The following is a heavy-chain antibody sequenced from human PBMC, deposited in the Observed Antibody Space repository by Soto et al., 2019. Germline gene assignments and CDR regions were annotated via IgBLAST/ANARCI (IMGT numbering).Heavy chain of an antibody. CDR2: ISGSGGST. V-gene: IGHV3-23*01. J-gene: IGHJ5*02. Sequence: GSLRLSCAASGFTFSSYAMSWVRQAPGKGLEWVSAISGSGGSTYYADSVKGRFTISRDNSKNTLYLQMNSLRAEDTAVYYCAKASSEYSSSWYGYNWFDPWGQGTLVTVSS. D-gene: IGHD6-13*01. CDR1: GFTFSSYA. CDR3: AKASSEYSSSWYGYNWFDP.